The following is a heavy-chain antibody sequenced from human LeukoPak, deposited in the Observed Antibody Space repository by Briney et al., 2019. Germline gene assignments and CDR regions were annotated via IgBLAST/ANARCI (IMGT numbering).Heavy chain of an antibody. CDR2: ISGSGGST. Sequence: GGSLRLSCAASGFTFSSYAMSWVRQAPGKGLEWVSAISGSGGSTYYADSVKGRFTISRDNSKNTLYLQMNSLRAEDTAVYYCAKDSYSSSSVKWYFDRWGRGTLVTVSS. V-gene: IGHV3-23*01. CDR1: GFTFSSYA. CDR3: AKDSYSSSSVKWYFDR. J-gene: IGHJ2*01. D-gene: IGHD6-6*01.